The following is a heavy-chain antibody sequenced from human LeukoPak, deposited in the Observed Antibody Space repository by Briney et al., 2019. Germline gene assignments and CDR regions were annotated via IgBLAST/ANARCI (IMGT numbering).Heavy chain of an antibody. Sequence: GGSLRLSCAASGFTFSSYGMSWVRQAPGKGLEWVSYISSSGSTIYYADSVKGRFTISRDNAKNSLYLQMNSLRAEDTAVYYCARVRVRGVMFFYYYYYMDVWGKGTTVTISS. CDR1: GFTFSSYG. V-gene: IGHV3-48*04. CDR3: ARVRVRGVMFFYYYYYMDV. D-gene: IGHD3-10*01. CDR2: ISSSGSTI. J-gene: IGHJ6*03.